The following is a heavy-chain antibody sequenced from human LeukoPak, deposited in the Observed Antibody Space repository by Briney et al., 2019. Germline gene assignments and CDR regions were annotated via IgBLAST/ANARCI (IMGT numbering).Heavy chain of an antibody. CDR1: GFTVSSNY. CDR3: ALDKSYYDSSGYYY. J-gene: IGHJ4*02. D-gene: IGHD3-22*01. Sequence: GGSLRLSCAASGFTVSSNYMSWVRQAPGKGLEWVSVIYSGGSTYYADSVKGRFTISRDNSKNTLYLQMNSLRAEDTAVYCCALDKSYYDSSGYYYWGQGTLVTVSS. V-gene: IGHV3-66*01. CDR2: IYSGGST.